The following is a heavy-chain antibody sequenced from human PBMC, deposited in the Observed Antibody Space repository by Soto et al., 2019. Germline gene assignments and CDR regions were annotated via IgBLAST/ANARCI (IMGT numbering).Heavy chain of an antibody. D-gene: IGHD3-3*01. CDR1: GYTFTSYG. V-gene: IGHV1-18*01. J-gene: IGHJ6*03. CDR2: ISAYNGNT. Sequence: GASVKVSCKASGYTFTSYGISWVRQAPGQGLEWMGWISAYNGNTNYAQKLQGRVTMTTDTSTSTAYMELRSLRSDDTAVYYCARLGTDTIFGVVITNYMDVWGKGTTVTVSS. CDR3: ARLGTDTIFGVVITNYMDV.